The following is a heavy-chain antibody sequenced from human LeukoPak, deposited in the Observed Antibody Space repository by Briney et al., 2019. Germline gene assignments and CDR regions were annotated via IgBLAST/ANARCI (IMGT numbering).Heavy chain of an antibody. V-gene: IGHV1-8*01. CDR2: MDPNSGNT. CDR1: GYTSTSYD. CDR3: VAAAAADAFDI. D-gene: IGHD6-13*01. Sequence: APVKVSCKASGYTSTSYDINWVRQATGQGLEWMGWMDPNSGNTGYAQKFQGRVTMTRNTSISTAYMELSSLRSEDTAVYYCVAAAAADAFDIWGQGTMVTVSS. J-gene: IGHJ3*02.